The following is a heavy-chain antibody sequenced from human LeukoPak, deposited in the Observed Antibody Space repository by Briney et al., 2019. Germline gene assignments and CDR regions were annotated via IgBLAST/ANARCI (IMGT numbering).Heavy chain of an antibody. CDR3: ARAVYYYDSSGYYYVYYFDY. Sequence: SQTLSLTCTVAGGSISSYYWSWIRQPAGKGLEWIGRIFTIGSTNYNPSLKSRVTMSVDTSKNQFSLKLSSVTAADTAVYYCARAVYYYDSSGYYYVYYFDYWGQGTLVTVSS. CDR2: IFTIGST. CDR1: GGSISSYY. D-gene: IGHD3-22*01. V-gene: IGHV4-4*07. J-gene: IGHJ4*02.